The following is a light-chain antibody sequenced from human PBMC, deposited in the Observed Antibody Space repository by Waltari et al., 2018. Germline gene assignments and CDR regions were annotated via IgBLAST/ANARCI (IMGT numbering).Light chain of an antibody. Sequence: QSVLTQPPSVSGAPGQRVTLSCTGSSPNIGAGYDVHRYQHLPGTAPKLLIHGNSNRPSGVPDRFSGSKSGTSASLAITGLQADDEADYYCQSYDISLSGYVFGTGTKVTVL. CDR2: GNS. J-gene: IGLJ1*01. CDR1: SPNIGAGYD. CDR3: QSYDISLSGYV. V-gene: IGLV1-40*01.